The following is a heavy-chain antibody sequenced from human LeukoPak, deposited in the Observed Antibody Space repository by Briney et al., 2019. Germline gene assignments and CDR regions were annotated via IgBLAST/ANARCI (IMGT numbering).Heavy chain of an antibody. CDR3: ARDRGNWNDDGGLAI. CDR1: GFTFSSHW. CDR2: IKQDGSEK. J-gene: IGHJ3*02. Sequence: HPGGSLRLSFAASGFTFSSHWMSWVRQAPGKGLEWVANIKQDGSEKYYVDSVKGRFTISRDNAKNSLYLQMNSLRAEDTAVYYCARDRGNWNDDGGLAIWGQGTMVTVSS. D-gene: IGHD1-1*01. V-gene: IGHV3-7*01.